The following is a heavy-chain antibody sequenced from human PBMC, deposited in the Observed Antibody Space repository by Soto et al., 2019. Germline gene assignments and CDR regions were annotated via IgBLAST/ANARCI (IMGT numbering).Heavy chain of an antibody. D-gene: IGHD3-22*01. CDR3: ARSDYDSSGYYQFDP. CDR2: IYYSGST. CDR1: GGSISSSSYY. Sequence: SETLSLTCFVSGGSISSSSYYWGWIRQPPGKGLEWIGSIYYSGSTYYNPSLKSRVTISVDTSKNQFSLKLSSVTAADTAVYYCARSDYDSSGYYQFDPWGQGTLXTV. J-gene: IGHJ5*02. V-gene: IGHV4-39*01.